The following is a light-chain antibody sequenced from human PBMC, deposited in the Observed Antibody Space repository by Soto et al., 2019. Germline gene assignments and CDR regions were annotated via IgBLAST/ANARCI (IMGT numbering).Light chain of an antibody. CDR1: QSVSSSY. CDR2: GAS. CDR3: QQSRT. J-gene: IGKJ1*01. V-gene: IGKV3-20*01. Sequence: EIVLTQSPGTLSLSPGERATLSCRASQSVSSSYLAWYQQKPGQAPRLLIYGASSRATGIPDRFSGSGSATDFTLTISRLEPEDFADYYDQQSRTFGQGNKVEIK.